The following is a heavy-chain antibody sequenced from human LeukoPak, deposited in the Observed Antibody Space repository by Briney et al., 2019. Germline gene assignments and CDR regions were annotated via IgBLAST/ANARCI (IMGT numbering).Heavy chain of an antibody. D-gene: IGHD3-22*01. CDR1: GDSISMHY. V-gene: IGHV4-59*11. Sequence: SETLSLTCSVSGDSISMHYWSWIRQPPGKGLEWIGYIYYSGSTNYNPSLKSRVTISVDTSKNQFSLKLSSVTAADTAVYYCARDGVNYYDISGYDIWGRGTLVTVSS. CDR2: IYYSGST. J-gene: IGHJ4*02. CDR3: ARDGVNYYDISGYDI.